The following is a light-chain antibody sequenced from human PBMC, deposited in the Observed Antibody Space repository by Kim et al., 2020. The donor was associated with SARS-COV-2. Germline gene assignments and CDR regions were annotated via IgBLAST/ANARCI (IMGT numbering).Light chain of an antibody. CDR2: GAS. Sequence: EIVMTQSPGTLSLSPGERATLSCRASQSISGDLAWYQQKPGLAPRLLIYGASNRATGVPARFSGSGSGTEFTLTISRLQSEDFALYYCQQFNDFPRTFGQGTKVDIK. J-gene: IGKJ1*01. V-gene: IGKV3-15*01. CDR3: QQFNDFPRT. CDR1: QSISGD.